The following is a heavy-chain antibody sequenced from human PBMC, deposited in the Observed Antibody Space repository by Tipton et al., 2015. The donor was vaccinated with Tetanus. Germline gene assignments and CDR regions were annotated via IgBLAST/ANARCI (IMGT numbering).Heavy chain of an antibody. D-gene: IGHD4-11*01. CDR3: ARDSNEFPKKGPFGS. CDR2: VSYRGRT. Sequence: TLSLTCTVSGGSVRSGDYSWNWIRQPPGKGLEWLAYVSYRGRTNSNYSLKSRITISQETTKNQFSLRLTSVTAADTAVYYCARDSNEFPKKGPFGSWGQGSLVIVSS. CDR1: GGSVRSGDYS. J-gene: IGHJ4*02. V-gene: IGHV4-61*08.